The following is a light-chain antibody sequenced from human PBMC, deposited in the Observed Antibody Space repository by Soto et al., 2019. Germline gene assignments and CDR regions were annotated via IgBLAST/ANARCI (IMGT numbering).Light chain of an antibody. V-gene: IGKV1-5*01. CDR2: DAS. CDR1: QSISSW. Sequence: DIQITQSPSTLSASVGDRVTITCRASQSISSWLAWDQQKPGKAPNLLIYDASSLESGVPSRFSGSGSGTDFTLTISSLQPDDFATYYCQQYNSYSPTFGQGTKVEIK. CDR3: QQYNSYSPT. J-gene: IGKJ1*01.